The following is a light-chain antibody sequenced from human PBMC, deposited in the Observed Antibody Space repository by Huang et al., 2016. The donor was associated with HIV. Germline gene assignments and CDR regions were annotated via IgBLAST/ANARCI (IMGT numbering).Light chain of an antibody. Sequence: DIQMTQSPSPLSASVGDRVTITCRASQSINTYLNWFQQKPGKAPKVLISAASTLQSGVPSRFSGGGSGTHFTLTITSLQPEDFATYYCQQTYTGVTFGQGTKVEIK. J-gene: IGKJ1*01. V-gene: IGKV1-39*01. CDR2: AAS. CDR3: QQTYTGVT. CDR1: QSINTY.